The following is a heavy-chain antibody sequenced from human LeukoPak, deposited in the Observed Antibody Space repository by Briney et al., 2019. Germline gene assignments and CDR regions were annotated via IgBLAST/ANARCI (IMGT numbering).Heavy chain of an antibody. Sequence: GGSLRLSCAASGFTVSSNYMSWVRQAPGKGLEWVSVIYSGGSTYYADSVKGRFTISRDNSKNTLYLQMNSLRAEDTAVYYCAKDPHYDILTGPNGGYWGQGTLVTVSS. D-gene: IGHD3-9*01. V-gene: IGHV3-53*01. CDR1: GFTVSSNY. CDR2: IYSGGST. J-gene: IGHJ4*02. CDR3: AKDPHYDILTGPNGGY.